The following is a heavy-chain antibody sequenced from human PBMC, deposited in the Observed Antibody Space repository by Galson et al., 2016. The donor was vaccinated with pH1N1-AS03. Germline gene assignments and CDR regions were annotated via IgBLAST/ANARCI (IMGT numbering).Heavy chain of an antibody. Sequence: SLRLSCAASGLTVNTNYMSWVRQAPGKGLEWVSTIYSGGRTYYADSGKGRFTISRDNSKNTLDLQMNSRRAEATAVYYCVRNEYENVDLQGFYFDYWGPGTVVTVSS. CDR1: GLTVNTNY. D-gene: IGHD2/OR15-2a*01. CDR3: VRNEYENVDLQGFYFDY. V-gene: IGHV3-53*01. CDR2: IYSGGRT. J-gene: IGHJ4*02.